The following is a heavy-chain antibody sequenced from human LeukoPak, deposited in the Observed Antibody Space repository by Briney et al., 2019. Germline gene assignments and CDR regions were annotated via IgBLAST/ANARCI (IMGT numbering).Heavy chain of an antibody. Sequence: PSETLSLTCTVSGGSISSGGYYWSWIRQHPGKGLEWIGYIYYSGSTYYNPSLKSRVTISVDTSKNQFSLKLSSVTAADTAVYHCARDKGYCSGGSCYQGAYYYYGMDVWGQGTTVTVSS. D-gene: IGHD2-15*01. V-gene: IGHV4-31*03. CDR3: ARDKGYCSGGSCYQGAYYYYGMDV. J-gene: IGHJ6*02. CDR2: IYYSGST. CDR1: GGSISSGGYY.